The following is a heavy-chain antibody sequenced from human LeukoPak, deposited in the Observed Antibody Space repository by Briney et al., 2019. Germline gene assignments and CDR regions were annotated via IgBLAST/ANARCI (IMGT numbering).Heavy chain of an antibody. J-gene: IGHJ3*02. V-gene: IGHV1-69*01. CDR3: AGRRYCTNGVCYRDAFDI. CDR2: IIPIFGTA. D-gene: IGHD2-8*01. CDR1: GGTFSSYA. Sequence: SVKVSCKASGGTFSSYAISWVRQAPGQGLEWMGGIIPIFGTANYAQKFQGRVTITADESTSTAYMELSSLRSEDTAVYYCAGRRYCTNGVCYRDAFDIWGQGTMVTVSS.